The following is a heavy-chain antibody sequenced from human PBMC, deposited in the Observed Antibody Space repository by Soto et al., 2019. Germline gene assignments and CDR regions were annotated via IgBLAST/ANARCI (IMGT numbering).Heavy chain of an antibody. Sequence: QVQLQQWGSGLLKPSETLSLTCAIYGGSFSDYYWHWIRQSPGKGLEWIGEIHLSGRVNFTPSLKSRTSLSMDTSRNQCFLTLRSATAADTAVYFCARTPTRGASAWLDPWGRGHLVTVSS. CDR1: GGSFSDYY. D-gene: IGHD1-26*01. CDR3: ARTPTRGASAWLDP. CDR2: IHLSGRV. J-gene: IGHJ5*02. V-gene: IGHV4-34*01.